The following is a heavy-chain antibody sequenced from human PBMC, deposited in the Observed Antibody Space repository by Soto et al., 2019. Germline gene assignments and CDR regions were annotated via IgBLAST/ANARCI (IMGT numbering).Heavy chain of an antibody. D-gene: IGHD3-3*01. CDR1: GFTFSSNS. Sequence: EVQVVESGGGLVQPGGSLRLSCAASGFTFSSNSMNWVRQAPGKGLEWISYISSSSSTIYADSVKGRFTISRDNAKNSLYLQMHSLRDEDTDVYYCARVIWSGHLTSALGGQGTLVTVSS. V-gene: IGHV3-48*02. J-gene: IGHJ4*02. CDR2: ISSSSSTI. CDR3: ARVIWSGHLTSAL.